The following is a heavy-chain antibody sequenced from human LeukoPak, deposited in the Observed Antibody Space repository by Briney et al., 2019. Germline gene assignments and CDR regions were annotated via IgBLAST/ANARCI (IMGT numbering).Heavy chain of an antibody. CDR1: GYTFTSYG. J-gene: IGHJ6*02. Sequence: ASVKVSCKASGYTFTSYGISWVRQAPGQGLEWMGWISAYNGNTNYAQKLQGRVTMTTDTSTSTAYMELRSLRSDDTAVYYCATRGDGYNHYYYYGMDVWGQGTTVTVSS. D-gene: IGHD5-24*01. CDR2: ISAYNGNT. V-gene: IGHV1-18*01. CDR3: ATRGDGYNHYYYYGMDV.